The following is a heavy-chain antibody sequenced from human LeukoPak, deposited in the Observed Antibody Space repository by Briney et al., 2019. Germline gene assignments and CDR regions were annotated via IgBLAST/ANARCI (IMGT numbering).Heavy chain of an antibody. Sequence: GGSLRLSCAASGLAFPRYAFAWVRQAPGRGLQWVSGISGSGRDTFYSDSVKGRFTISRDNAKNSLYLQMNSLRAEDTALYYCVRDSFDSTGQYYFDYWGLGTLVTVSS. V-gene: IGHV3-23*01. CDR2: ISGSGRDT. CDR3: VRDSFDSTGQYYFDY. D-gene: IGHD3-22*01. CDR1: GLAFPRYA. J-gene: IGHJ4*02.